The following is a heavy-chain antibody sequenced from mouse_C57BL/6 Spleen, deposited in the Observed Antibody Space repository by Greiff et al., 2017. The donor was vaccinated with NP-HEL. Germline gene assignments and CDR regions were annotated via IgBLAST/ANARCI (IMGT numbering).Heavy chain of an antibody. CDR2: INYDGSST. CDR3: ARERDYYGSPFAY. D-gene: IGHD1-1*01. J-gene: IGHJ3*01. CDR1: GFTFSDYY. Sequence: EVHLLESEGGLVQPGSSMKLSCTASGFTFSDYYMAWVRQVPEKGLEWVANINYDGSSTYYLDSLKSRFIISRDNAKNILYLQMSSLKSEDTATYYCARERDYYGSPFAYWGQGTLVTVSA. V-gene: IGHV5-16*01.